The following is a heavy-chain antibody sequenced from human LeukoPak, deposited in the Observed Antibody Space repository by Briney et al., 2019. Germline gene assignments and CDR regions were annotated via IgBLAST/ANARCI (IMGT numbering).Heavy chain of an antibody. V-gene: IGHV4-39*07. Sequence: PSETLSLTCTVSGASVSSQNYYWGWVRQPPGKGLEWIGEIYHSGSTNYNPSLKSRVTISIDKSKNQFSLKVSSVTAADTAVYYCARDTVSWGCDYWGQGTLVTVSS. J-gene: IGHJ4*02. CDR1: GASVSSQNYY. CDR2: IYHSGST. CDR3: ARDTVSWGCDY. D-gene: IGHD3-16*01.